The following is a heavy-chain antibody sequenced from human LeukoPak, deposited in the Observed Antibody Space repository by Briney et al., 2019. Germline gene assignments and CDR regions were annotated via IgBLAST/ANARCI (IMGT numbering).Heavy chain of an antibody. CDR2: IYHTGNT. J-gene: IGHJ4*02. CDR3: ARYCSSTTCYIRGGDY. D-gene: IGHD2-2*02. V-gene: IGHV4-38-2*02. Sequence: SEALSLTCSVSGYSITSGYYWGWIRQPPGKGLEGIGSIYHTGNTFYDPSFNSLVTISVDTSKNQFSLSLSSVTAADTAVYYCARYCSSTTCYIRGGDYWGQRTVVTVSS. CDR1: GYSITSGYY.